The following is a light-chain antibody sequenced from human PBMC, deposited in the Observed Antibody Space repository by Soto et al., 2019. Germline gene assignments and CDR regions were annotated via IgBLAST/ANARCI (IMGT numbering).Light chain of an antibody. Sequence: DIVMTQSPLSLPVTPGEPASISCRSSQSLLHSSGNNHLDWYVQKPGQPPQVLIYWASNRASGVPDRFSGSGSGTDFTLEISRVEADDVGIYYCMQSRQAPPTFGQGTRLDI. CDR1: QSLLHSSGNNH. V-gene: IGKV2-28*01. J-gene: IGKJ5*01. CDR3: MQSRQAPPT. CDR2: WAS.